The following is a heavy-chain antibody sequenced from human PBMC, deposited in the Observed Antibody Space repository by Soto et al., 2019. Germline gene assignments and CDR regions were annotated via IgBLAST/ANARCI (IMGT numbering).Heavy chain of an antibody. D-gene: IGHD4-17*01. CDR3: AREEDYGDYSLGVDV. Sequence: QVQLQESGPGLVKPSETLSLTCTVSGGSVSSGSYYWSWIRQPPGKGLEWIGYIYYSGSTNYNPSLKSRVTISVDTSKNLFSLKLSSVTAADTAVYYCAREEDYGDYSLGVDVWGQGTTVTVSS. CDR1: GGSVSSGSYY. J-gene: IGHJ6*02. V-gene: IGHV4-61*01. CDR2: IYYSGST.